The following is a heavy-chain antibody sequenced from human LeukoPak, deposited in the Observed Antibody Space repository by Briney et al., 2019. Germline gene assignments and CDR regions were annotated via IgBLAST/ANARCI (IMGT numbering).Heavy chain of an antibody. D-gene: IGHD3-3*01. Sequence: GESLKISCKGFGYTFSNHWIAWLRQMPGKGLEWMGIMYSGDSDTRYSPSFQGQVTFSVDKSIATAYLEWSSLKASDTALYYCARRGVLDGLDVWGQGTTVTVSS. CDR1: GYTFSNHW. CDR3: ARRGVLDGLDV. CDR2: MYSGDSDT. V-gene: IGHV5-51*01. J-gene: IGHJ6*02.